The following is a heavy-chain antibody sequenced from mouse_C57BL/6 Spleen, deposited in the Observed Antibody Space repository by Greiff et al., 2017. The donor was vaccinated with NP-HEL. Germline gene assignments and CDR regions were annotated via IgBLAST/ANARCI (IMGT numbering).Heavy chain of an antibody. J-gene: IGHJ3*01. CDR3: ARGKANYYGLFAY. D-gene: IGHD1-1*01. CDR1: GYTFTDYN. CDR2: INPNNGGT. V-gene: IGHV1-18*01. Sequence: EVKLVESGPELVKPGASVKIPCKASGYTFTDYNMDWVKQSHGKSLEWIGDINPNNGGTIYNQKFKGKATLTVDKSSSTAYMELRSLTSEDTAVYYCARGKANYYGLFAYWGQGTLVTVSA.